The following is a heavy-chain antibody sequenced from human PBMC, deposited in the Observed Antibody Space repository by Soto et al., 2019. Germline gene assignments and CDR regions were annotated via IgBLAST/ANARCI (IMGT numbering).Heavy chain of an antibody. V-gene: IGHV1-3*01. J-gene: IGHJ5*02. CDR1: GFTFTSSA. Sequence: VKVSCKASGFTFTSSAMQWVRQARGQRLEWIGWINADNGNTKYSQKLQGRVTITRDTSASTAYMELSSLRSEDTAVYYCARGVAGPLHWFDPWGQGTLVTVSS. D-gene: IGHD6-19*01. CDR2: INADNGNT. CDR3: ARGVAGPLHWFDP.